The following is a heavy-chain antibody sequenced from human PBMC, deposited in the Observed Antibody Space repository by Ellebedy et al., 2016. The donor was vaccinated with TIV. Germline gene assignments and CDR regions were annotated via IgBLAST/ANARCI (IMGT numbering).Heavy chain of an antibody. CDR3: ARFRWGVIIRWALDY. V-gene: IGHV3-53*01. Sequence: GGSLRLXXVASGLTVSSNFMNWVRQAPGKGLEWVSVIYSGGSTYYADSVKGRFSISRDNSKNTLYLQINTLRAEDTAVYYCARFRWGVIIRWALDYWGQGTLVTVSS. J-gene: IGHJ4*02. D-gene: IGHD3-10*01. CDR1: GLTVSSNF. CDR2: IYSGGST.